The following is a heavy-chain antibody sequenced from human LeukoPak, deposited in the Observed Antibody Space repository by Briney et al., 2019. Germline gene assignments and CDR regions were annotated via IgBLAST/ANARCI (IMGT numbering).Heavy chain of an antibody. CDR1: GYTFTSYG. CDR2: ISAYNGNT. J-gene: IGHJ4*02. Sequence: ASVKVSCKASGYTFTSYGISWARQAPGQGLEWMGWISAYNGNTNYAQKLQGRVTMTTDTSTSTAYMELRSLRSDDTAMYYCARDDGDSSGWYVDYWGQGTLVTVSS. CDR3: ARDDGDSSGWYVDY. D-gene: IGHD6-19*01. V-gene: IGHV1-18*01.